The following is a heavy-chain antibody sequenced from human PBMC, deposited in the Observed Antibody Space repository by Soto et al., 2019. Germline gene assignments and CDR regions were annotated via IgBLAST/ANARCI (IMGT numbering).Heavy chain of an antibody. CDR3: ARGRNSLFGHHEFDY. CDR2: IYYSGNT. CDR1: GGSISSYY. V-gene: IGHV4-59*01. D-gene: IGHD3-16*01. J-gene: IGHJ4*02. Sequence: SETLSLTCTVSGGSISSYYWSWIRQPPGKGLEWIGYIYYSGNTNYNPSLKSRVTISIDTSKNQFSLNLSSVAAADTAVYYCARGRNSLFGHHEFDYWGQGTLVTVYS.